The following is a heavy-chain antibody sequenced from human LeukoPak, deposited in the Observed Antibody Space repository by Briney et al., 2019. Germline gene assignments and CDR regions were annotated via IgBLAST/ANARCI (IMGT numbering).Heavy chain of an antibody. CDR2: IYDSGNT. J-gene: IGHJ6*02. CDR1: GGSTSSGGYY. CDR3: ARGPFVTGGVGVSYYYYGMDV. V-gene: IGHV4-30-4*01. D-gene: IGHD2/OR15-2a*01. Sequence: PSETLSLTCTVSGGSTSSGGYYWSWIRRPPGKGLEWIGYIYDSGNTYYNPFLKSRVTILADTSTNQFSLKLSSVTAADTAVYYCARGPFVTGGVGVSYYYYGMDVWGQGTTVTVSS.